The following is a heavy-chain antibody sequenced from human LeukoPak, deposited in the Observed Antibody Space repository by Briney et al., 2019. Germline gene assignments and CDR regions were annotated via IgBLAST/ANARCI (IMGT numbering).Heavy chain of an antibody. J-gene: IGHJ4*02. V-gene: IGHV3-11*03. D-gene: IGHD5-24*01. CDR2: ISTSSSFT. CDR3: ARLSRDGYNRNDY. CDR1: GFTFSDYY. Sequence: GGSLRLSCAASGFTFSDYYMSWIRQAPGKGLECVSYISTSSSFTNYADSVKGRFTISRDNAKKSLYLQMNSLRAEDTALYYCARLSRDGYNRNDYWGQGTLVTVSS.